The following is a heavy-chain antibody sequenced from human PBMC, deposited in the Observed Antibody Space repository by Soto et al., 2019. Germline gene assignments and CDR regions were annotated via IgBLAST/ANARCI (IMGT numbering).Heavy chain of an antibody. D-gene: IGHD3-10*01. Sequence: PGGSLRLSCAASGFTFSSYAMSWVRQAPGKGLEWVSSVSAGGDMTYYSDSVKGRFTISRDNSNNALFLQMNSLRIEDTGLYYCARGDRGGSGSPASYYYSCLDVWGQGTTVTVSS. CDR1: GFTFSSYA. J-gene: IGHJ6*02. CDR2: VSAGGDMT. CDR3: ARGDRGGSGSPASYYYSCLDV. V-gene: IGHV3-23*01.